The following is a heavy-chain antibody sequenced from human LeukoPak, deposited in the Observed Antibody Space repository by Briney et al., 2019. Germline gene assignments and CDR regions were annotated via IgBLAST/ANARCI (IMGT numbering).Heavy chain of an antibody. V-gene: IGHV3-23*01. J-gene: IGHJ4*02. CDR3: AKWRGPRYSSSPGFDY. CDR2: ISGSGGST. Sequence: QSGGSLRLSCAASEFTFSSYAMSWVRQAPGKGLEWVSAISGSGGSTYYADSVKGRFTISRDNSKNTLYLQMNSLRAEDTAVYYCAKWRGPRYSSSPGFDYWGQGTLVTVSS. D-gene: IGHD6-6*01. CDR1: EFTFSSYA.